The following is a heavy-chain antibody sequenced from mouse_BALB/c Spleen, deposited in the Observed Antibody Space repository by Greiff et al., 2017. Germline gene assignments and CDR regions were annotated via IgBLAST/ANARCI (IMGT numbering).Heavy chain of an antibody. D-gene: IGHD2-3*01. CDR2: ISSGGST. CDR1: GFTFSSYA. J-gene: IGHJ2*01. CDR3: ARGRDYGYYVYYFDY. Sequence: EVKLEESGGGLVKPGGSLKLSCAASGFTFSSYAMSWVRQTPEKRLEWVASISSGGSTYYPDSVKGRFTISRDNARNILYLQMSSLRSEDTTMYYCARGRDYGYYVYYFDYWGQGTTLTVSS. V-gene: IGHV5-6-5*01.